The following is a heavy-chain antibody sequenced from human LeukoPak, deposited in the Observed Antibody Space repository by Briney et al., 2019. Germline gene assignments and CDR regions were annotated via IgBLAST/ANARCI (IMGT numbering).Heavy chain of an antibody. Sequence: ASVKVSCKASGYTFTSYGISWVRQAPGQGLERMGWISAYNGNTNYAQKLQGRVTMTTDTSTSTAYMELRSLRSDDTAVYYCASDVVRAVAATFGRKEVDYWGQGTLVTVSS. V-gene: IGHV1-18*01. CDR3: ASDVVRAVAATFGRKEVDY. CDR1: GYTFTSYG. CDR2: ISAYNGNT. D-gene: IGHD2-15*01. J-gene: IGHJ4*02.